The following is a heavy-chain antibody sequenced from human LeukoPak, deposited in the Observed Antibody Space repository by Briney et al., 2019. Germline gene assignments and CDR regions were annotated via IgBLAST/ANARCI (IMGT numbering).Heavy chain of an antibody. CDR3: ARGSSTSCYGY. D-gene: IGHD2-2*01. J-gene: IGHJ4*02. V-gene: IGHV4-34*01. CDR2: INHSGST. CDR1: GGSFSGYY. Sequence: PSETLSLTCAVYGGSFSGYYWSWIRQPPGKGLEWIGEINHSGSTNYNPSLKSRVTISVDTSKNQFSLKLSSVTAADTAVYYCARGSSTSCYGYWGQGTLVTVSS.